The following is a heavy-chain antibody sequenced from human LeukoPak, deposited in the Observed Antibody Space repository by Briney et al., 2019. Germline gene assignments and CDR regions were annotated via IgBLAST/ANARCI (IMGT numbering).Heavy chain of an antibody. J-gene: IGHJ4*02. V-gene: IGHV4-39*07. D-gene: IGHD3-22*01. CDR1: GVSISTSRYY. CDR3: ARRADTLYYYDSSGYY. CDR2: IYYTGPT. Sequence: SETLSLTCTVSGVSISTSRYYWGWIRQPPGKGLEWIGNIYYTGPTYYNPSLKSRVTISVDTSKNQFSLKLSSVTAADTAVYYCARRADTLYYYDSSGYYWGQGTLVTVSS.